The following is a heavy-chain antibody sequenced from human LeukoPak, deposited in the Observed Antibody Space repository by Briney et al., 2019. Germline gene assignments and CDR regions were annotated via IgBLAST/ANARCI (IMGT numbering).Heavy chain of an antibody. CDR2: IRSDGRNE. J-gene: IGHJ3*01. V-gene: IGHV3-30*02. Sequence: GGSLRLSCAASGFIFSRYGMHWVRQAPGKGLEWVAFIRSDGRNEYYGDSVKGRFTISRDNSKNTLYLQMNSMRPEDTAVYYCANICTSTSCYPALDAFDFWGQGTMVTVTS. CDR3: ANICTSTSCYPALDAFDF. D-gene: IGHD2-2*01. CDR1: GFIFSRYG.